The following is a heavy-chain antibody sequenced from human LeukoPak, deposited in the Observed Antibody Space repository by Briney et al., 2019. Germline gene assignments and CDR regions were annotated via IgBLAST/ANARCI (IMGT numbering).Heavy chain of an antibody. V-gene: IGHV3-21*01. CDR2: ITSSGSYI. CDR3: ARASPNYYDSSGPSVFDY. CDR1: GFTFSSYS. D-gene: IGHD3-22*01. J-gene: IGHJ4*02. Sequence: GGSLRLSYAASGFTFSSYSMNWVRQAPGKGLEWVSSITSSGSYIYYPDSVKGRFTISRDNAKNSLYLQMNSLRAEDTAVYYCARASPNYYDSSGPSVFDYWGQGTLVTVSS.